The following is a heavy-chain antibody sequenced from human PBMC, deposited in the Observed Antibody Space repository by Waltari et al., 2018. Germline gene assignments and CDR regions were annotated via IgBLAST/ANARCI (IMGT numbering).Heavy chain of an antibody. CDR1: GGSISSYY. CDR2: IYTSGST. D-gene: IGHD3-22*01. Sequence: QVQLQESGPGLVKPSETLSLTCTVSGGSISSYYWSWIRQPAGKGLEWIGRIYTSGSTNYNPSHKSRVTMSVDTSKNQFSLKLSSVTAADTAVYYCAGGGRDSSGYYYFDYWGQGTLVTVSS. J-gene: IGHJ4*02. V-gene: IGHV4-4*07. CDR3: AGGGRDSSGYYYFDY.